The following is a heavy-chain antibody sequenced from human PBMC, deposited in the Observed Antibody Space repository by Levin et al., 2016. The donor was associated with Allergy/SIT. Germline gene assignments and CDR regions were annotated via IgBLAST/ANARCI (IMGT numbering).Heavy chain of an antibody. CDR2: ISSSSSYI. V-gene: IGHV3-21*01. CDR3: ARGQAAAGTLQDGYNLGWF. D-gene: IGHD6-13*01. CDR1: GFTFSSYS. Sequence: GGSLRLSCAASGFTFSSYSMNWVRQAPGKGLEWVSSISSSSSYIYYADSVKGRFTISRDNAKNSLYLQMNSLRAEDTAVYYCARGQAAAGTLQDGYNLGWFWGQGTLVTVSS. J-gene: IGHJ4*02.